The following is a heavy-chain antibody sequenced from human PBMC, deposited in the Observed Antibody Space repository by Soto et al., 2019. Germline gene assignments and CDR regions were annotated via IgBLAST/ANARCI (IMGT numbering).Heavy chain of an antibody. Sequence: QVQLVESGGGVVQPGRSLRLSCAASGFTFSSYGMHWVRQAPGKGLEWVAVISYDGSNKYYADSVKGRFNISRDNSKNTLYLPMNSLRAEDTAVYYCAKAGGSSGWYNDYWGQGTLVTVSS. D-gene: IGHD6-19*01. CDR3: AKAGGSSGWYNDY. J-gene: IGHJ4*02. CDR1: GFTFSSYG. CDR2: ISYDGSNK. V-gene: IGHV3-30*18.